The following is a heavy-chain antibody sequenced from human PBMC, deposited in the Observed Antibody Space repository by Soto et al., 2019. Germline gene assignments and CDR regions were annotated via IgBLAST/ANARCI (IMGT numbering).Heavy chain of an antibody. J-gene: IGHJ4*02. CDR2: ISADGSDP. D-gene: IGHD3-22*01. CDR3: TKARFYFDSSPYDS. CDR1: GFTFEDYA. Sequence: GGSLRLSCAASGFTFEDYALHWVRQSSGKGPEWVSLISADGSDPYYADSVKGRFTISRDNRKDSLYLQMNSLRPEDSAIYYCTKARFYFDSSPYDSWGQGTLVTVSS. V-gene: IGHV3-43D*03.